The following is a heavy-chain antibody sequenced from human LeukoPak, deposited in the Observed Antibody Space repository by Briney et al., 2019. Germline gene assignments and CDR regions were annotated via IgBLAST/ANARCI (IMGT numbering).Heavy chain of an antibody. CDR1: GYSISSGYY. J-gene: IGHJ4*02. CDR2: IHHSGST. V-gene: IGHV4-38-2*01. D-gene: IGHD6-13*01. CDR3: ARAESSWDIDY. Sequence: SETLSLTCAVSGYSISSGYYWGWIRQPPGKGLEWIGSIHHSGSTYYNPSLKSRVTISVDTSKNQFSLKLSSVTAADTAVYYCARAESSWDIDYWGQGTLVTVSS.